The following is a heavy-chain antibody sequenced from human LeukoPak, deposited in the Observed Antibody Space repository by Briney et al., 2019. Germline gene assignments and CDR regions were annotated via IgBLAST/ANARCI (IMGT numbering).Heavy chain of an antibody. V-gene: IGHV3-21*01. CDR1: GFTFSSYA. CDR2: ISSGSNYI. CDR3: AKPGDCGGDCQLDAFDI. Sequence: GGSLRLSCAASGFTFSSYAMSWVRQAPGKGLEWVSAISSGSNYIYYTDSVKGRFTISRDSAKNSLYLQMNSLRAEDTAVYYCAKPGDCGGDCQLDAFDIWGQGTMVTVSS. J-gene: IGHJ3*02. D-gene: IGHD2-21*01.